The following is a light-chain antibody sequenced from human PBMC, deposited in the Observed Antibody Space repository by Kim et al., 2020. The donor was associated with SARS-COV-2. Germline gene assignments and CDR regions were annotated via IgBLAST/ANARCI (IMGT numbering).Light chain of an antibody. V-gene: IGKV1-27*01. Sequence: GDRVTTTWRGSPVLSHFLAWYQQKPGKVPKLLIYAASTLQSGVPSRFSGSGSGTDFTLTISSLQPEDVATYYCQKYNSALITFGQGTRLEIK. CDR3: QKYNSALIT. CDR1: PVLSHF. CDR2: AAS. J-gene: IGKJ5*01.